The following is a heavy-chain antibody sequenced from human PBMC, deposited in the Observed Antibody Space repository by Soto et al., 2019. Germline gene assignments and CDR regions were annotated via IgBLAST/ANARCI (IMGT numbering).Heavy chain of an antibody. D-gene: IGHD1-26*01. CDR3: ARMRAIGPYFDLFDN. Sequence: SGPTLVNPAETLTLTCSISGFSLSDIRLGVGWIRQPPGKALEWLAHIFANDETTYRPSLKTRLSISRETSKSQVVLTMTNLDPEDTGTYYCARMRAIGPYFDLFDNWGQGALVTVSS. CDR1: GFSLSDIRLG. CDR2: IFANDET. V-gene: IGHV2-26*03. J-gene: IGHJ4*02.